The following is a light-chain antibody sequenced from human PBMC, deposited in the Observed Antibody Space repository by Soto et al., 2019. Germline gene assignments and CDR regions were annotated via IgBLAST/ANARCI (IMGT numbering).Light chain of an antibody. CDR2: AAS. J-gene: IGKJ3*01. CDR1: QGISSF. CDR3: QKYKSDPFT. V-gene: IGKV1-27*01. Sequence: IELTQTPSSLSASVGDRLTLTWRASQGISSFLAWYQQTQGKAPKLLIYAASTLQSGVPSRFSGSGSGTVFTLTITSLQTEDVETYYCQKYKSDPFTFGPGTKVDIK.